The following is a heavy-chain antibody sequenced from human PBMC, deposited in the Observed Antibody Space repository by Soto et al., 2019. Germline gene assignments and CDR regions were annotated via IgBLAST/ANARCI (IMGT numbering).Heavy chain of an antibody. V-gene: IGHV3-23*01. CDR1: GFTFSSYA. Sequence: GGSLRLSCAASGFTFSSYAMSWVRRAPGKGLEWVSAISGSGGSTYYADSVKGRFTISRDNSKNTLYLQMNSLRAEDTAVYYCAKDLVEDSSGWYLAYWGQGTLVTVSS. J-gene: IGHJ4*02. CDR2: ISGSGGST. D-gene: IGHD6-19*01. CDR3: AKDLVEDSSGWYLAY.